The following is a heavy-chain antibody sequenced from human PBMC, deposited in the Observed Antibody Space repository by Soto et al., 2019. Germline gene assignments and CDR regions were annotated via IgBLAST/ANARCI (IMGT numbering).Heavy chain of an antibody. Sequence: EVQLVESGGGLVKPGGSLRLSCVASGFTFTTYTMKWVRQAPGKGLEWVSSIGTRTTDIQYADSVKGRFTISRDNAKNSLYLQMNSLRAEDMAIYYCAREGTWGFDYWGQGTLVTVSS. J-gene: IGHJ4*02. CDR3: AREGTWGFDY. CDR1: GFTFTTYT. V-gene: IGHV3-21*04. D-gene: IGHD3-16*01. CDR2: IGTRTTDI.